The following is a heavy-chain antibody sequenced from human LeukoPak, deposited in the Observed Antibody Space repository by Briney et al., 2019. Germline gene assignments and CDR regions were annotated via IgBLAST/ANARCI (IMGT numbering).Heavy chain of an antibody. D-gene: IGHD6-19*01. J-gene: IGHJ4*02. CDR2: ISGSDGTT. V-gene: IGHV3-23*01. CDR3: ARDRGYSSFDY. CDR1: GFTVSSNS. Sequence: GVSLRLSCTVSGFTVSSNSMSWVRQAPGKGLEWVSSISGSDGTTYYADSVKGRFTISRDNSKYTLSLQMNSLRAEDTAVYYCARDRGYSSFDYWGQGTLVTVSS.